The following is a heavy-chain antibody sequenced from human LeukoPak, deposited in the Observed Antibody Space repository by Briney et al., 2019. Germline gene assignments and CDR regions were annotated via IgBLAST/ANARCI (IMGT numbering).Heavy chain of an antibody. Sequence: LPGGSLRLSCAASGFTFSSYAMHWVRQAPGKGLEWVAVISYDGSNKYYADSVKGRFTISRDNSKNTLYLQMNRLRAEDTAVYYCAKDFSVYNYDSRVLDYWGQGTLVTVSS. J-gene: IGHJ4*02. V-gene: IGHV3-30*04. D-gene: IGHD3-22*01. CDR2: ISYDGSNK. CDR1: GFTFSSYA. CDR3: AKDFSVYNYDSRVLDY.